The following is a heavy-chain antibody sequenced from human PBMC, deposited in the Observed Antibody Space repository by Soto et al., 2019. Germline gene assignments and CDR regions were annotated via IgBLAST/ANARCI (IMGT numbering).Heavy chain of an antibody. CDR1: GDSVSSNSAA. J-gene: IGHJ5*02. Sequence: SQTLLLTCVISGDSVSSNSAAWNWIRQSPSRGLEWLGRTYYRSKWYREYAPSVKSRITINPDTSKNQFSLQLNSVSPEDTAVYYCARTVGWLDPWGQGSLVTVSS. CDR2: TYYRSKWYR. D-gene: IGHD1-26*01. CDR3: ARTVGWLDP. V-gene: IGHV6-1*01.